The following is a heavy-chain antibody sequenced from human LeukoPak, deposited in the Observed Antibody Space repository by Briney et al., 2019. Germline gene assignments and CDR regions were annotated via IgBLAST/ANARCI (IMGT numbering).Heavy chain of an antibody. D-gene: IGHD6-13*01. CDR1: GGSISSYY. CDR3: ARSRGYFDY. Sequence: TSETLSLTCTVSGGSISSYYWSWIRQPPGKGLEWIGYIYYSGSTSYNPSLKSRVTISVDTSKNQFSLKLSSVTAADTALYYCARSRGYFDYWGQGTLVTVSS. CDR2: IYYSGST. V-gene: IGHV4-59*01. J-gene: IGHJ4*02.